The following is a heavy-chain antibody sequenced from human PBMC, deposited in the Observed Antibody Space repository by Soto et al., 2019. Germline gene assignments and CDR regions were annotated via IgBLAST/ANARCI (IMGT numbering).Heavy chain of an antibody. Sequence: ASVKVSCKASGYTFTSYAMHWVRQAPGQRLEWMGWINAGNGNTKYSQKFQGRVTITRDTSASTAYMELSSLRSEDTAVYYCARDLSSSYYDFWSGYPYGMDVWGQGTTVTV. D-gene: IGHD3-3*01. CDR1: GYTFTSYA. CDR2: INAGNGNT. V-gene: IGHV1-3*01. J-gene: IGHJ6*02. CDR3: ARDLSSSYYDFWSGYPYGMDV.